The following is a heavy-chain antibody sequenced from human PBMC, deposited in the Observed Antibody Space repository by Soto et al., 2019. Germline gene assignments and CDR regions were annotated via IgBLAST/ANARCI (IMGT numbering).Heavy chain of an antibody. CDR2: IKSKTDGGTT. Sequence: GGSLRLSCAASGFTFSNAWMNWVRQAPGKGLEWVGRIKSKTDGGTTDYAAPVKGRFTISRDDSKNTLYLQMNSLKTEDTAVYYCTTDTGYSSSWYSEEELFYYGMDVWGQGTTVTVSS. CDR1: GFTFSNAW. D-gene: IGHD6-13*01. V-gene: IGHV3-15*07. CDR3: TTDTGYSSSWYSEEELFYYGMDV. J-gene: IGHJ6*02.